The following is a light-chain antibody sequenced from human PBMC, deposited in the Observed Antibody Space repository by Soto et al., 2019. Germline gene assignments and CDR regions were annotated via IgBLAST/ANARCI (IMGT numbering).Light chain of an antibody. CDR2: WAF. CDR1: QSVFSRANGRDY. V-gene: IGKV4-1*01. Sequence: IVMRQSPDSLAVPLGERATINCKSSQSVFSRANGRDYIAWYQQKPGQPPKLLIYWAFIREAGVPDRFRGSGSQTDFTLTITNLQAEDVAVYYCQHYLEIPLTVGGGTKVDIK. J-gene: IGKJ4*01. CDR3: QHYLEIPLT.